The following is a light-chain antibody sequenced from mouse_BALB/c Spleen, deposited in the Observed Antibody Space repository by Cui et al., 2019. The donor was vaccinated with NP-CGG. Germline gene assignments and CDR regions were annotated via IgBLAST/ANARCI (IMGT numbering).Light chain of an antibody. J-gene: IGLJ1*01. CDR2: GTN. CDR3: ALWYSNHWV. CDR1: TGAVTTSNY. V-gene: IGLV1*01. Sequence: VVTQESALTTAPGETVTLTCRSSTGAVTTSNYANGVQEKPDHLFSGLIGGTNNRAPGVPARFSGSLIGDKAALTITGAQTEDETIYFCALWYSNHWVFGGGTKLTVL.